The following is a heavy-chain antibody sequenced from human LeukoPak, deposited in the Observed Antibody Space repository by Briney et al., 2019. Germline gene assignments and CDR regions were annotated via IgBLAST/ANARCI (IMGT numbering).Heavy chain of an antibody. D-gene: IGHD4-17*01. Sequence: ASVKVSCKASGYTFSGYFIHWVRQAPGQGLEWVGRTNRNSGGTNYAQKFQGRVTMTRDTSTSTAYMELSSLRSDDTAVYYCARPNYGDYVLPYGMDVWGQGTTVTVSS. J-gene: IGHJ6*02. CDR3: ARPNYGDYVLPYGMDV. CDR2: TNRNSGGT. CDR1: GYTFSGYF. V-gene: IGHV1-2*06.